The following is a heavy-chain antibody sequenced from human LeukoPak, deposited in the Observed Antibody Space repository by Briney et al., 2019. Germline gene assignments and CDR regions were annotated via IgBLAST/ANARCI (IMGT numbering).Heavy chain of an antibody. CDR2: LRGDGET. D-gene: IGHD3-16*01. V-gene: IGHV3-23*01. CDR1: GFIFRDYA. CDR3: AKASWVSSADAVL. J-gene: IGHJ4*02. Sequence: GGSLRLSCVASGFIFRDYAMRWVRQTPAGGLEWVSSLRGDGETFYTDSVKGRFTLSRDHSRNTVYLQLSNLRVEDTAAYYCAKASWVSSADAVLWGQGTLVTVS.